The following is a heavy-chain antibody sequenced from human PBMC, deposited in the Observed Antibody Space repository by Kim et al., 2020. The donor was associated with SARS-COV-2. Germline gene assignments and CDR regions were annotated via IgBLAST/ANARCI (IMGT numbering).Heavy chain of an antibody. CDR3: ARPRTGYYDSSGLLFDY. CDR2: INHSGST. D-gene: IGHD3-22*01. V-gene: IGHV4-34*01. CDR1: GGSFSGYY. Sequence: SETLSLTCAVYGGSFSGYYWSWIRQPPGKGLEWIGEINHSGSTNYNPSLKSRVTISVDTSKNQFSLKLSSVTAADTAVYYCARPRTGYYDSSGLLFDYWGQGTLVTDSS. J-gene: IGHJ4*02.